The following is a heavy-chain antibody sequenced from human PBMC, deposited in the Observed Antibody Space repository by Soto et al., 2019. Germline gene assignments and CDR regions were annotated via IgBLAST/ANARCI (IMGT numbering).Heavy chain of an antibody. V-gene: IGHV4-34*01. CDR2: INHSGST. CDR3: ARAFGARQLRYCSSTSCGLGLDY. Sequence: QVQLQQWGAGLLKPSETLSLTCAVYGGSFSGYYWSWIRQPPGKGLEWIGEINHSGSTNSNPSLKRRVPISVATSKNQFSMKRSSGIPEESAVYYCARAFGARQLRYCSSTSCGLGLDYWGQGTLVTVSS. D-gene: IGHD2-2*01. CDR1: GGSFSGYY. J-gene: IGHJ4*02.